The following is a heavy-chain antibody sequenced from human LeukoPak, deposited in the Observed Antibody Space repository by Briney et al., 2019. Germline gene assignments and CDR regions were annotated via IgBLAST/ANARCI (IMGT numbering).Heavy chain of an antibody. D-gene: IGHD3-10*01. V-gene: IGHV4-59*01. CDR3: ARDPRGAGAFDI. CDR2: IYYSGST. J-gene: IGHJ3*02. CDR1: GGSISSYY. Sequence: SETLSLTCTVSGGSISSYYWSWIRQPPGKGLEWIGYIYYSGSTNYNPSLKSRVTISVDTSKNQFSLKLSSVTAADTAVYYCARDPRGAGAFDIWGQGTMVTVSS.